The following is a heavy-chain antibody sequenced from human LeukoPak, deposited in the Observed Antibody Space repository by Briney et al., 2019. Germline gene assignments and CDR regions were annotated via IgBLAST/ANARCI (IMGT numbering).Heavy chain of an antibody. J-gene: IGHJ3*02. CDR2: IDASGNYI. Sequence: PGGSLRLSCVASGFNLRTYNMNWVRQAPGKGLEWVSFIDASGNYIQYADSMKGRFTISRDNAQNSLFLQLNSLRVEDTAVYYCARDKGVPLRAYDIWGQGTMVTVSS. D-gene: IGHD3-16*01. V-gene: IGHV3-21*06. CDR1: GFNLRTYN. CDR3: ARDKGVPLRAYDI.